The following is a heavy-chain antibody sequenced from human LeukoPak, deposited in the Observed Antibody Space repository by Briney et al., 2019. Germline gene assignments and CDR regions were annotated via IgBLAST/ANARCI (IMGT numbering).Heavy chain of an antibody. J-gene: IGHJ6*02. CDR3: ARVLELRGYYYYGMDV. Sequence: GGSLRLSCAASRFTFSSYGMHWVRQAPGKGLEWVAVIWYDGSNKYYADSVKGRFTISRDNSKNTLYLQMNSLRAEDTAVYYCARVLELRGYYYYGMDVWGQGTTVTVSS. CDR1: RFTFSSYG. V-gene: IGHV3-33*01. D-gene: IGHD1-7*01. CDR2: IWYDGSNK.